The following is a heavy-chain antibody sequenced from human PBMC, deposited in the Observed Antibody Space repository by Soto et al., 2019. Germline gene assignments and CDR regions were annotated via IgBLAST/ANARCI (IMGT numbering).Heavy chain of an antibody. CDR2: IWYDGSNK. J-gene: IGHJ4*02. Sequence: QVQLVESGGGVVQPGRSLRLSCAASGFAFSRYGMDWVRQAPCKGLEWVAVIWYDGSNKYYTDSVKGQFTISRDNSKNTLYLQMNSLRAEDTAMYYCAKDSSSGQTYWGQGTLVTVSS. D-gene: IGHD6-19*01. CDR3: AKDSSSGQTY. CDR1: GFAFSRYG. V-gene: IGHV3-33*06.